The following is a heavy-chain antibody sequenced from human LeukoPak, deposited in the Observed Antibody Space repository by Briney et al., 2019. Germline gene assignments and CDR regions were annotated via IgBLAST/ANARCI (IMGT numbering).Heavy chain of an antibody. V-gene: IGHV3-21*01. CDR1: GFTFSSYS. CDR3: ARAERTVNVFDI. J-gene: IGHJ3*02. Sequence: GGSLRLSCAASGFTFSSYSMNWVRQAPGKGLEWVSSISSSSSYIYYADSVKGRFTISRDNAKNSLYLQMNSLRAEDTAVYYCARAERTVNVFDIWGQGTIVTVSS. CDR2: ISSSSSYI. D-gene: IGHD1-1*01.